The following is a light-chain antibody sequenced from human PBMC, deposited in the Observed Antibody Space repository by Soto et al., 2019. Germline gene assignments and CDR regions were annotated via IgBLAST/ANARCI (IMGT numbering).Light chain of an antibody. V-gene: IGKV3-15*01. J-gene: IGKJ5*01. Sequence: TQSPATLSVSPGEGATLSFRASQNIGNLLAWYQQRPGQSPRLLFYGASTRATGVPVRFSGSGSGTEFTLAISSLQSEDFAVYYCQQYHNWPITFGQGTRLEIK. CDR1: QNIGNL. CDR2: GAS. CDR3: QQYHNWPIT.